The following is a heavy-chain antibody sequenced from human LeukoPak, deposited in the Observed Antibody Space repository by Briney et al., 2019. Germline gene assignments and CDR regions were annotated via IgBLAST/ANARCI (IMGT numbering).Heavy chain of an antibody. CDR2: ISGSGGST. D-gene: IGHD2-2*01. CDR3: AKDPEVIVPAGGDY. CDR1: GFTFAGYA. V-gene: IGHV3-23*01. J-gene: IGHJ4*02. Sequence: GGSLRLSCAASGFTFAGYAMSWVRQAPGKGLEWVSAISGSGGSTYYADSVKGRFTISRDNSKNTLYLQMNSLRAEDTAVYYCAKDPEVIVPAGGDYWGQGTLVTVSS.